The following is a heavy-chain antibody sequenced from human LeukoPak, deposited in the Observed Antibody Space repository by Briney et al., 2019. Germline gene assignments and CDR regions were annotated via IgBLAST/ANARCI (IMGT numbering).Heavy chain of an antibody. CDR1: GFTFRSHA. D-gene: IGHD6-13*01. Sequence: GGSLRLSCAASGFTFRSHAMSWVRQAAGKGLEWVSAISGRDGSTYYADSVKGRFTISSDNSKDTLYLQMNSLRAEDTAVYYCAKDLTVHSSSWRYYYYGMDVWGQGTTVTVSS. CDR2: ISGRDGST. CDR3: AKDLTVHSSSWRYYYYGMDV. J-gene: IGHJ6*02. V-gene: IGHV3-23*01.